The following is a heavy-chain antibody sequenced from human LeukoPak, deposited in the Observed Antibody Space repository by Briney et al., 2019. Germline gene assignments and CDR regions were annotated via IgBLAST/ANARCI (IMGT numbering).Heavy chain of an antibody. CDR2: FKTNSGQV. Sequence: GGSLRLSCVASGFTFSDYAMNWVRQAPGKGLEWVSTFKTNSGQVYYAESVRGRFTISRDNSKNTVYLQMSSLRAEDTAPYYCARSVPDYTRFDYWAREPWSPSPQ. D-gene: IGHD4-11*01. V-gene: IGHV3-23*01. CDR3: ARSVPDYTRFDY. CDR1: GFTFSDYA. J-gene: IGHJ4*02.